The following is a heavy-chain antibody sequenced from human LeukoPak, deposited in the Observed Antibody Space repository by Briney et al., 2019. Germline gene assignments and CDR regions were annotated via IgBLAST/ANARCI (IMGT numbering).Heavy chain of an antibody. J-gene: IGHJ5*02. D-gene: IGHD3-10*01. CDR3: ARVITMVRGVIIRACGWFDP. Sequence: ASVKVSCKASGYIFTGYYIHWVRQAPGQGLEWMGWINPHSGGTNYAQKFQGRVTMTRDTSISTAYMELSRLRSDDTAVYYCARVITMVRGVIIRACGWFDPWGQGTLVTVSS. CDR1: GYIFTGYY. CDR2: INPHSGGT. V-gene: IGHV1-2*02.